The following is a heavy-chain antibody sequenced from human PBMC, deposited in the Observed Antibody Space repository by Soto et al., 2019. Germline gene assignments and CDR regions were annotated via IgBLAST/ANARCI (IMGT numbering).Heavy chain of an antibody. J-gene: IGHJ6*02. CDR3: AREGTLGYCSGGSCYYSGYYGMDV. D-gene: IGHD2-15*01. CDR2: ISSSSSTI. Sequence: GGSLRLSCAASGFTFSSYSMNWVRQAPGKGLEWVSYISSSSSTIYYADSVKGRFTISRDNAKNSLYLQMNSLRDEDTAVYYCAREGTLGYCSGGSCYYSGYYGMDVWGQGTRGTVSS. V-gene: IGHV3-48*02. CDR1: GFTFSSYS.